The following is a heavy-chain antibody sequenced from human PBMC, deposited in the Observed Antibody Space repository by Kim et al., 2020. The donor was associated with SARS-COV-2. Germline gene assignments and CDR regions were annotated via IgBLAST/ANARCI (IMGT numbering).Heavy chain of an antibody. CDR3: ARGRAIVVVVAAFHNWFDP. J-gene: IGHJ5*02. CDR1: GYTFTSYA. D-gene: IGHD2-15*01. Sequence: ASVKVSCKASGYTFTSYAMHWVRQAPGQRLEWMGWINAGNGNTKYSQKFQGRVTITRDTSASTAYMELSSLRSEDTAVYYCARGRAIVVVVAAFHNWFDPWGQGTLVTVSS. CDR2: INAGNGNT. V-gene: IGHV1-3*01.